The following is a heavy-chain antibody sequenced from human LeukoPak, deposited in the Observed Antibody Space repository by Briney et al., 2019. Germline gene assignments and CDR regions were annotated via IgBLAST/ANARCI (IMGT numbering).Heavy chain of an antibody. CDR3: AKGRGWLTTSPFDP. D-gene: IGHD6-19*01. V-gene: IGHV3-11*04. CDR2: ISSSGSYI. J-gene: IGHJ5*02. Sequence: PGGSLRLSCAASGFTFSDYYMSWVRQTPGKGLEWVSFISSSGSYIYYADSVKGRFTISRDNSKNTLYLQMNSLRAEDTAVYYCAKGRGWLTTSPFDPWGQGTLVTVSS. CDR1: GFTFSDYY.